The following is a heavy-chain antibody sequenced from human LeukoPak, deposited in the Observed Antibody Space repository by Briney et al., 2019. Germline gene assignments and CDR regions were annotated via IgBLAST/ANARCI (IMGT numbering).Heavy chain of an antibody. V-gene: IGHV3-48*04. Sequence: PGGSLRLSCAGSGFTFSSYAMSWVRQAPGKGLEWVSYISSSSSTIYYADSVKGRFTISRDNAKNSLYLQMNSLRAEDTAVYYCARARGAAAGAYFFDYWGQGTLVTVSS. J-gene: IGHJ4*02. CDR2: ISSSSSTI. CDR3: ARARGAAAGAYFFDY. CDR1: GFTFSSYA. D-gene: IGHD6-13*01.